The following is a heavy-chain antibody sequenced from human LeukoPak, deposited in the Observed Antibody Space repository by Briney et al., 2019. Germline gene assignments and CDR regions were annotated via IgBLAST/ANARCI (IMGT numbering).Heavy chain of an antibody. J-gene: IGHJ5*02. V-gene: IGHV4-39*07. D-gene: IGHD3-10*01. CDR3: ARAGYDSGWFDP. Sequence: PSETLSLTCTVSGGSISSSSYYWGWIRQPPGKGLEWIGSIYYSGSTYYNPSLKSRVTISIDTSKNQFSLKLSSVTAADTAVYYCARAGYDSGWFDPWGQGTLVTVSS. CDR1: GGSISSSSYY. CDR2: IYYSGST.